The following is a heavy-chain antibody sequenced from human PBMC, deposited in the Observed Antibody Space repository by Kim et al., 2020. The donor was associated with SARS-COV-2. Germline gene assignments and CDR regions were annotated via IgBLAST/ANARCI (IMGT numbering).Heavy chain of an antibody. J-gene: IGHJ4*02. V-gene: IGHV3-23*01. CDR3: VKGAYLDY. CDR2: IFGNGGRT. D-gene: IGHD1-26*01. CDR1: GFTFNTFD. Sequence: GGSLRLSCVASGFTFNTFDMSWVRQAPVKGLEWVSVIFGNGGRTSYADSVNGRFTISKDNSKHTLYLQMNSLRVEDTAIYYCVKGAYLDYWGQGTLVTVSS.